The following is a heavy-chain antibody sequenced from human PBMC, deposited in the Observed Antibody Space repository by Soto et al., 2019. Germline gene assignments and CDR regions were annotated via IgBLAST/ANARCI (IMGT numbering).Heavy chain of an antibody. CDR1: GGTFSSYA. Sequence: QVQLVQSGAEVKKPGSSVKVSCKASGGTFSSYAISWVRQAPGQGLEWMGGIIPIFGTANYAQKFQGRVTITADESTSTDYMELSSLRSEDTAVYYCARATIKYYYGSGRPIYYCCGMDVWGQGNTVTVSS. D-gene: IGHD3-10*01. CDR3: ARATIKYYYGSGRPIYYCCGMDV. V-gene: IGHV1-69*01. CDR2: IIPIFGTA. J-gene: IGHJ6*02.